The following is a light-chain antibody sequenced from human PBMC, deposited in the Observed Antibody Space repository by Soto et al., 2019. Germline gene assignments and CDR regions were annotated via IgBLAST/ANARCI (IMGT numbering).Light chain of an antibody. CDR2: DAS. Sequence: EIQLTQSPSFLSASVGDRVTITCRASQGIRRYLAWCQQKPGKAPKLLIYDASTWQSAVPARFSGSGSGTEFTLTISSLQPEDFATYYCQQLNRYPLTFGGGTKVEIK. CDR3: QQLNRYPLT. J-gene: IGKJ4*02. CDR1: QGIRRY. V-gene: IGKV1-9*01.